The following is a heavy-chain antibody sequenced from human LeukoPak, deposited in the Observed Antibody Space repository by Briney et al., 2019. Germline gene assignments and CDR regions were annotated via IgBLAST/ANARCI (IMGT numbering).Heavy chain of an antibody. D-gene: IGHD6-19*01. CDR2: ISYSGDT. Sequence: SEALSLTCSVSGGSVGSNYWSWVRQPPGKGLEWVGYISYSGDTNYNPSLKSRLSMSVDTSKNECSLMLTSVTAADTAVYYCARGSGWYPHWGQGTLVTVSS. V-gene: IGHV4-59*02. CDR1: GGSVGSNY. CDR3: ARGSGWYPH. J-gene: IGHJ1*01.